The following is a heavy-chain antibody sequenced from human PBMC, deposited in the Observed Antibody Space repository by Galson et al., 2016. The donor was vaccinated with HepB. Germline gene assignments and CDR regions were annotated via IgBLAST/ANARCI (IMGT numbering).Heavy chain of an antibody. D-gene: IGHD4-17*01. J-gene: IGHJ6*02. CDR3: AREGGRDYGGYGGMRYYGMEV. V-gene: IGHV3-30*04. Sequence: SLRLSCAGSALTISSYAMHWVRQAPGKGLEWVAVISYDGSNKYYADSVKGRFTISRDNSQNTMYLQMNSLRAEDTAVYYCAREGGRDYGGYGGMRYYGMEVWGQGPTVTVSS. CDR2: ISYDGSNK. CDR1: ALTISSYA.